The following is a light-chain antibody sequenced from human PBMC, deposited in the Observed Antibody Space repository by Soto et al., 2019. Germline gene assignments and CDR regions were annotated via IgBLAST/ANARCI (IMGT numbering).Light chain of an antibody. CDR2: SNN. CDR1: GSNVGGNI. J-gene: IGLJ2*01. CDR3: ASWDDSLNGVV. V-gene: IGLV1-44*01. Sequence: QSVLTQPPSASGTPGQRVTISCSGSGSNVGGNIVSWYQQLPGTAPKLLIHSNNQRPPGVPDRFSGSKSGTSASLAISGLQSEDEAEYYCASWDDSLNGVVFGGGTQLTVL.